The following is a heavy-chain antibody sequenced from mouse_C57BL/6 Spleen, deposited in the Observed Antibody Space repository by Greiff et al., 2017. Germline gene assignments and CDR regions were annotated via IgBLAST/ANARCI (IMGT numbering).Heavy chain of an antibody. CDR2: IDPETGGT. CDR1: GYTFTDYE. CDR3: AGKGYAMDY. V-gene: IGHV1-15*01. Sequence: QVHVKQSGAELVRPGASVTLSCKASGYTFTDYEMHWVRQTPVHGLEWIGAIDPETGGTAYNQKFKGKAILTADKSSSTAYMELRSLTSEDSAVYYCAGKGYAMDYWGQGTSVTVSS. D-gene: IGHD1-1*01. J-gene: IGHJ4*01.